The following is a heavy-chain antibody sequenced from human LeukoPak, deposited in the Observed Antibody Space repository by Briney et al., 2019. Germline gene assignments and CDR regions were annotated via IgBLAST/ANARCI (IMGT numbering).Heavy chain of an antibody. CDR2: INPNSGGT. CDR3: ARDQSSSWTDAFDI. CDR1: GYTFTGYY. V-gene: IGHV1-2*02. Sequence: ASVKVSCKASGYTFTGYYMHWVRQAPGQGLEWMGWINPNSGGTNYAQKFQGRVTTTRDASISTAYMELSRLRSDDTAVYYCARDQSSSWTDAFDIWGQGTMVTVSS. J-gene: IGHJ3*02. D-gene: IGHD6-13*01.